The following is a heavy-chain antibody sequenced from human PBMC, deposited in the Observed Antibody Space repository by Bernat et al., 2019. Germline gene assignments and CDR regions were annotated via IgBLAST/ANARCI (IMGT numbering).Heavy chain of an antibody. V-gene: IGHV3-33*01. CDR3: ARDSISQAADLDC. Sequence: QVQLVESGGGVVQPGRSLRLSCAASGFTFSSYGMHWVRQAPGKGLEWVAVIWYDGSNKYYADSVEGRFNISRDNSKNTLHLQMNSLRAGDTAVYYCARDSISQAADLDCWGQGTLVTVSS. J-gene: IGHJ4*02. CDR1: GFTFSSYG. CDR2: IWYDGSNK. D-gene: IGHD6-13*01.